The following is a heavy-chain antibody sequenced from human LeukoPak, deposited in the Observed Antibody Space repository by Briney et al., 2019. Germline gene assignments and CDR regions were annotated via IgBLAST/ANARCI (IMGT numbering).Heavy chain of an antibody. D-gene: IGHD1-7*01. V-gene: IGHV4-34*01. CDR1: GGSFSGYY. J-gene: IGHJ4*02. CDR3: ARAPYNWNYVTGVDY. Sequence: PSETLSLTCAVHGGSFSGYYWSWIRQPPGKGLEWIGEINHSGSTNYNPSLKSRVTISVDTSKNQFSLKLSSVTAADTAVYYCARAPYNWNYVTGVDYWGQGTLVTVSS. CDR2: INHSGST.